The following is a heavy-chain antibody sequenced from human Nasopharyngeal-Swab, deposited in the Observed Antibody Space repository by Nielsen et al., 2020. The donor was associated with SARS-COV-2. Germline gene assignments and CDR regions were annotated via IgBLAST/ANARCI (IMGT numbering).Heavy chain of an antibody. V-gene: IGHV5-10-1*01. Sequence: GESLKISCKGSGYSFTSYWISWVRQMPGKGLEWMGRIDPSDSYTNYSPSFQGHVTISADKSISTAYLQWSSLKASDTAMYYCARLGYCSSTSCPCNWFDPWGQGTLVTVSS. D-gene: IGHD2-2*01. CDR1: GYSFTSYW. CDR3: ARLGYCSSTSCPCNWFDP. CDR2: IDPSDSYT. J-gene: IGHJ5*02.